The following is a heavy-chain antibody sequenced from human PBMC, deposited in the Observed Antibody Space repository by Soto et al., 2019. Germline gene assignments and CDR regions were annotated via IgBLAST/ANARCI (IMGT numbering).Heavy chain of an antibody. CDR3: ARSRSLYSSSWYPD. Sequence: SGPNAGEPTQTLTLTCTFSGFSLSTSGMCVSWIRQPPGKALEWLALIDWDDDKYYSTSLKTRLTISKDTSKNQVVLTMTNMDPVDTATYYCARSRSLYSSSWYPDWGQGTLVTVSS. V-gene: IGHV2-70*01. D-gene: IGHD6-13*01. CDR1: GFSLSTSGMC. CDR2: IDWDDDK. J-gene: IGHJ4*02.